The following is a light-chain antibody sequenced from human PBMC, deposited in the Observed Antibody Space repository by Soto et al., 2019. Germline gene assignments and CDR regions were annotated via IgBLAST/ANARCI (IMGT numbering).Light chain of an antibody. CDR1: SSDVGGYNY. CDR2: EVS. CDR3: SSYAGSNNVV. J-gene: IGLJ2*01. Sequence: QSALTQPPSASGSPGQSVTISCTGTSSDVGGYNYVSWYQQNPGKAPKLMIYEVSKRPSGVPDRFSGSKSGNTASLTVSGLQAEDDADYYCSSYAGSNNVVFGGGTQRTVL. V-gene: IGLV2-8*01.